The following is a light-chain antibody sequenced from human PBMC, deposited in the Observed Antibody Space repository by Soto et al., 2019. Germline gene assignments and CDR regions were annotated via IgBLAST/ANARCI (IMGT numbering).Light chain of an antibody. V-gene: IGLV2-11*01. CDR2: DVS. Sequence: QSVLTQPRSVSGSPGQSVTISCTGTSSDVGGYNYVSWYQQHPGKAPKLMIYDVSKRPSGVSSRFSGSKSGNTASLTISGLQAEDEADYYCGSYTGSIYVFGPGTKVT. CDR3: GSYTGSIYV. J-gene: IGLJ1*01. CDR1: SSDVGGYNY.